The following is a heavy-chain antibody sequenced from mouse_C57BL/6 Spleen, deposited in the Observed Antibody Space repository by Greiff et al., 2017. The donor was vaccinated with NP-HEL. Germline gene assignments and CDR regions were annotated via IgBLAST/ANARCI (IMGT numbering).Heavy chain of an antibody. CDR3: ARQRRDYAMDY. Sequence: QVQLKQPGAELVKPGASVKMSCKASGYTFTSYWITWVKQRPGQGLEWIGDFYPGSGSTNYNEKFKSKATLTVDTSSSTAYMQLSSLTSEDSAVYYCARQRRDYAMDYWGQGTSVTVSS. V-gene: IGHV1-55*01. CDR2: FYPGSGST. CDR1: GYTFTSYW. J-gene: IGHJ4*01.